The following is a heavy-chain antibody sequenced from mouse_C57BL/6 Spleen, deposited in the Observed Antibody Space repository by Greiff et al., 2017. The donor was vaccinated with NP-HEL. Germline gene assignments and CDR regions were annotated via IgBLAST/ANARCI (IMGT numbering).Heavy chain of an antibody. Sequence: QFQLQQPGAELVKPGASVKLSCKASGYTFTSYWMHWVKQRPGQGLEWIGMIHPNSGSTNYNEKFKSKATLTVDKSSSTAYLQLSSLTSEDSAVYYCARRYYYGSSSYYFDYWGQGTTLTVSS. J-gene: IGHJ2*01. CDR2: IHPNSGST. CDR3: ARRYYYGSSSYYFDY. V-gene: IGHV1-64*01. CDR1: GYTFTSYW. D-gene: IGHD1-1*01.